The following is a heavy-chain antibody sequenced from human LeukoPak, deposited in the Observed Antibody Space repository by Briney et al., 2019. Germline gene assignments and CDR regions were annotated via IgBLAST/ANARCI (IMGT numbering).Heavy chain of an antibody. D-gene: IGHD5-12*01. CDR1: GYTFRNYG. CDR2: ISAYNGDT. V-gene: IGHV1-18*01. CDR3: ARDPTNTSGYYAYFDY. J-gene: IGHJ4*02. Sequence: ASVKVSCEASGYTFRNYGITWVRQAPGQGLEWMGWISAYNGDTHYAQNLQGRVTMTTDTSTSTAYMELRSLRSDDTAVYYCARDPTNTSGYYAYFDYWGREPWSPSPQ.